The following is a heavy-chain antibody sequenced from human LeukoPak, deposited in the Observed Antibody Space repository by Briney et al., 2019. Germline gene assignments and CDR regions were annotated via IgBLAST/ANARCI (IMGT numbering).Heavy chain of an antibody. CDR1: GFTSSNAW. CDR3: LSGSGYYYYYYGMDV. CDR2: IKSKTDGGTT. D-gene: IGHD3-22*01. J-gene: IGHJ6*02. V-gene: IGHV3-15*01. Sequence: GGSLRLSCAASGFTSSNAWMSWVRQAPGKGLEWVGRIKSKTDGGTTDYAAPVKGRFTISRDDSKNTLYLQMNSLKTEDTAVYYCLSGSGYYYYYYGMDVWGQGTTVTVSS.